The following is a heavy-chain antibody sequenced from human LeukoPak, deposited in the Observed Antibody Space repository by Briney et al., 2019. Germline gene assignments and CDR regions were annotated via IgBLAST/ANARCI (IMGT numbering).Heavy chain of an antibody. D-gene: IGHD3-22*01. CDR1: GFTFSSYA. J-gene: IGHJ4*02. CDR2: ISGSGGST. Sequence: GGSLRLSCAASGFTFSSYAMSWVRQAPGKGLEWVSAISGSGGSTYYADSVKGRFTIPRDNSKNTLYLQMNSLRAEDTAVYYCAKARALYYYDSSGYYSYYFDYWGQGTLVTVSS. V-gene: IGHV3-23*01. CDR3: AKARALYYYDSSGYYSYYFDY.